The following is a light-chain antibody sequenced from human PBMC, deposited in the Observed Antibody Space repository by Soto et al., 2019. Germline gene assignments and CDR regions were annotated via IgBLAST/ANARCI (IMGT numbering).Light chain of an antibody. CDR2: MGF. CDR1: QSLLNRNGQNG. CDR3: MQALESPPT. V-gene: IGKV2-28*01. Sequence: DIVMTQSPLSLPVTPGEPASISCMSSQSLLNRNGQNGLDWYLQKPGQSPQLLIHMGFIRASGVPDRFSGSASGTYFTLTISRVEAEDVGVYYCMQALESPPTFGGGTKVEIK. J-gene: IGKJ4*01.